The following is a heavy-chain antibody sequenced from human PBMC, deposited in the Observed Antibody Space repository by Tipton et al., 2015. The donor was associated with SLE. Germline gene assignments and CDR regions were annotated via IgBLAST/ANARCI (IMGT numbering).Heavy chain of an antibody. V-gene: IGHV4-39*07. J-gene: IGHJ6*02. Sequence: TLSLTCTVSGGSISSSSDYWGWIRQPPGKGLEWIGNTHYTGVTYYNPSLKSRVTISVDTSKNQFSLKLTSVTAADTAVYYCATKANLGLPAFLTDVWGQGTTVTVSS. CDR2: THYTGVT. CDR3: ATKANLGLPAFLTDV. CDR1: GGSISSSSDY. D-gene: IGHD2-21*02.